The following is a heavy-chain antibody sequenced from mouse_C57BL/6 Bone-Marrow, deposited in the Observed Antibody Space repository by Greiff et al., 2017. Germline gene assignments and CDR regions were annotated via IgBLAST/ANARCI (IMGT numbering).Heavy chain of an antibody. CDR2: IWRGGST. V-gene: IGHV2-5*01. J-gene: IGHJ3*01. D-gene: IGHD2-5*01. CDR1: GFSLTSYG. CDR3: AKDAYYSNAWFAY. Sequence: QVQLKESGPGLVQPSQSLSITCTVSGFSLTSYGVHWVRQSPGKGLEWLGVIWRGGSTDYNAALMSRLSITKDTSKSQVFFKMNLLQADDTAIYYCAKDAYYSNAWFAYWGQGTLVTVSA.